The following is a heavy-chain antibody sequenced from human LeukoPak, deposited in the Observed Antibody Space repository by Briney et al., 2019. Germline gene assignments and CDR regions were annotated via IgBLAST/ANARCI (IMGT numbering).Heavy chain of an antibody. CDR2: INPSGGST. CDR3: ARNGIVGATTYDWFDP. J-gene: IGHJ5*02. Sequence: ASVTVSCKASGYTFTSYYMHWVRQAPGQGLEWMGIINPSGGSTSYAQKFQGRVTMTRDMSTSTVYMELSSLRSEDTAVYYCARNGIVGATTYDWFDPWGQGTLVTVSS. CDR1: GYTFTSYY. V-gene: IGHV1-46*01. D-gene: IGHD1-26*01.